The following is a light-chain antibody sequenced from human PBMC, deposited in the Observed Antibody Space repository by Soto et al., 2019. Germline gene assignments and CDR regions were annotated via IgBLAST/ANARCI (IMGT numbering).Light chain of an antibody. J-gene: IGKJ2*01. CDR2: GAS. Sequence: EIVLTQSPGTLSLSPGERATLSCRASQSLSSNYLAWYQQKPGQAPRLLIFGASSRATGIPDRFSGSGSGTDFTLTISRLEPEDFAVYYCQQYGGSPSTFGQGTKLEIK. V-gene: IGKV3-20*01. CDR3: QQYGGSPST. CDR1: QSLSSNY.